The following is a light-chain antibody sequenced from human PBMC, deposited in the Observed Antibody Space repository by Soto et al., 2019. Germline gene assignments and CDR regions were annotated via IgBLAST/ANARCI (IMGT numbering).Light chain of an antibody. J-gene: IGLJ3*02. CDR3: ALYMGSGIWV. CDR1: SGSVSTSYY. V-gene: IGLV8-61*01. Sequence: QAVVTQEPSFAVSPGRTVTLTCGLRSGSVSTSYYPSWYQQTPGQAPRTLIYSTNTRSSGVPDRFSGSILGNKAALTITGAQADDEADYYCALYMGSGIWVFGGGTKVTVL. CDR2: STN.